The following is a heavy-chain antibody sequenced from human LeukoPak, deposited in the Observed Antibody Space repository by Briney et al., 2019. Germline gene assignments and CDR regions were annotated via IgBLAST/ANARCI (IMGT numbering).Heavy chain of an antibody. CDR2: IYYSGST. J-gene: IGHJ5*02. Sequence: SQTLSLTCTVSGGSISSGGYYWSWIRQHPGKGLEWIGYIYYSGSTYYNPSLKSRVTISVDTSKNQFSLKLSSVTAADTAVYYCARADTRYCGGDCYDWFDPWGQGTLVTVSP. CDR3: ARADTRYCGGDCYDWFDP. CDR1: GGSISSGGYY. V-gene: IGHV4-31*03. D-gene: IGHD2-21*02.